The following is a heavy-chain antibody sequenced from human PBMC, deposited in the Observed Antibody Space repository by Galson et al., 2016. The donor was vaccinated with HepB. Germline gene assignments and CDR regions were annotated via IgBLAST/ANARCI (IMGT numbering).Heavy chain of an antibody. J-gene: IGHJ3*02. D-gene: IGHD3-9*01. V-gene: IGHV4-39*01. CDR3: ARRAACRTATCYEGAFDM. Sequence: SETLSLTCTVSGGSINSGSYYWGWIRQPPGRGLEWIGNIFHSGSTYYNPSFKSRVTISVDTSKNQFSVKLRSVTAADTAVYYCARRAACRTATCYEGAFDMWGQGTMVTVSS. CDR1: GGSINSGSYY. CDR2: IFHSGST.